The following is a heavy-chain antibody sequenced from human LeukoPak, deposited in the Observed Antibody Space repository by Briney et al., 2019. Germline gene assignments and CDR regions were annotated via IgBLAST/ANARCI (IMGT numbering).Heavy chain of an antibody. Sequence: GGSLRLSCAASGFTFSSYAMSWVRQAPGKGLEWVSAISGTGGSTYYADSVKGRFTISRDNAKNSLYLQMNSLRAEDTAVYYCARDTSEFGGVIVPEIKPNNWFDPWGRGTLVTVSS. V-gene: IGHV3-23*01. CDR3: ARDTSEFGGVIVPEIKPNNWFDP. J-gene: IGHJ5*02. CDR2: ISGTGGST. D-gene: IGHD3-16*02. CDR1: GFTFSSYA.